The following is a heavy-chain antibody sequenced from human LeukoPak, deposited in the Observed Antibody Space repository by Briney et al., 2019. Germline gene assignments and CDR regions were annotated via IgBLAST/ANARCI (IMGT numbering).Heavy chain of an antibody. J-gene: IGHJ4*02. CDR1: GYTFTGYY. CDR3: ARESSEYYYDSSGYYY. CDR2: INPNSGGT. D-gene: IGHD3-22*01. Sequence: GASVKVSCRASGYTFTGYYMHWVRQAPGQGLEWMGWINPNSGGTNYAQKFQGRVTMTRDTSISTAYMELSRLRSDDTAVYYCARESSEYYYDSSGYYYWGQGTLVTVSS. V-gene: IGHV1-2*02.